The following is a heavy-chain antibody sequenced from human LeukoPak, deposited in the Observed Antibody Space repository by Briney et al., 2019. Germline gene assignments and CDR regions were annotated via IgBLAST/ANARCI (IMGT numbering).Heavy chain of an antibody. Sequence: GSLRLSCAASGFTFTSYWMTWVRQPPGKGLEWIGEINHSGSTNYNPSLKSRVTISVDTSKNQFSLKLSSVTAADTAVYYCARGRVSKRAFDIWGQGTMVTVSS. V-gene: IGHV4-34*01. J-gene: IGHJ3*02. CDR1: GFTFTSYW. CDR3: ARGRVSKRAFDI. CDR2: INHSGST.